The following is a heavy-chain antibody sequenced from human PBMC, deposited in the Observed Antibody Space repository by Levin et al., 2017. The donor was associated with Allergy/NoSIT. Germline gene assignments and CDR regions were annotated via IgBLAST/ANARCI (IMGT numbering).Heavy chain of an antibody. CDR3: AKDTVDVGSYVLDV. V-gene: IGHV3-43D*04. D-gene: IGHD4-23*01. CDR1: GFTFDDYV. Sequence: GGSLRLSCAASGFTFDDYVMHWVRQTPGRGLEWVSLINWDGGVKYYADSVKGRFTISRDNSKNSLYLQMNSLRAEDTAMYYCAKDTVDVGSYVLDVWGQGPTVTVSS. CDR2: INWDGGVK. J-gene: IGHJ6*02.